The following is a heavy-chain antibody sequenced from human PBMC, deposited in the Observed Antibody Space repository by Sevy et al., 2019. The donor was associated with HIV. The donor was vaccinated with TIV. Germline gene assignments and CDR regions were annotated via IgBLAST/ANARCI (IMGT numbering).Heavy chain of an antibody. Sequence: GGSLRLSCAASGFTFSSYGMHWVRQAPGKGLEWVAVISYDGSNKYYAHSVKGRFTISRDNSKNTLYLQMNSLRAEDTAVYYCAKDRFPLGALPYYGMDVWGQGTTVTVSS. CDR2: ISYDGSNK. V-gene: IGHV3-30*18. CDR1: GFTFSSYG. CDR3: AKDRFPLGALPYYGMDV. J-gene: IGHJ6*02.